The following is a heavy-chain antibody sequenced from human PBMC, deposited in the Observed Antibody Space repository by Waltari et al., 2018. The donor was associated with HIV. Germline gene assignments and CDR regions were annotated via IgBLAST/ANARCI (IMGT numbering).Heavy chain of an antibody. CDR1: GFTFSSYA. J-gene: IGHJ5*02. D-gene: IGHD3-22*01. V-gene: IGHV3-23*01. CDR2: ISCRGGST. Sequence: EVQLLESGGGLVQPGGSLRLSCAASGFTFSSYAMSWVRQAPGKGLEWVSAISCRGGSTDYADSVNGRFTISRDNSKNTLYLQMNSLRAEDTAVYYCAKDHVPLYYYDSSGYPNWFDPWGQGTLVTVSS. CDR3: AKDHVPLYYYDSSGYPNWFDP.